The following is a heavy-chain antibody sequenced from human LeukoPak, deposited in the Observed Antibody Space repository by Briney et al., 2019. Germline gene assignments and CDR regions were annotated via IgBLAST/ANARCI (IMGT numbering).Heavy chain of an antibody. CDR3: ARWSYSNYWLGRASNFDY. CDR1: GFIFSSYA. D-gene: IGHD4-11*01. Sequence: PGGSLRLSCAASGFIFSSYAMSWVRQPPGKGLEWIGEINHSGSTNYNPSLKSRVTISVDTSKNQFSLKLSSVTAADTAVYYCARWSYSNYWLGRASNFDYWGQGTLVTVSS. V-gene: IGHV4-34*01. J-gene: IGHJ4*02. CDR2: INHSGST.